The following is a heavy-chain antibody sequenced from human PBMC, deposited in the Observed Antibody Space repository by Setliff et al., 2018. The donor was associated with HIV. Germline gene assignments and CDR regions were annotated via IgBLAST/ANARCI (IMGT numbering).Heavy chain of an antibody. CDR2: ISYDATRI. V-gene: IGHV3-30*07. CDR1: GFTFSTFA. D-gene: IGHD3-9*01. Sequence: GGSLRLSCVASGFTFSTFAMHWVRQAPGKGLEWVSVISYDATRISYADSVKGRFTISRDNSKNTLSLQMNSLRVEDTAVYYCLTPSLSGMSGYWGQGTLVTVSS. J-gene: IGHJ4*02. CDR3: LTPSLSGMSGY.